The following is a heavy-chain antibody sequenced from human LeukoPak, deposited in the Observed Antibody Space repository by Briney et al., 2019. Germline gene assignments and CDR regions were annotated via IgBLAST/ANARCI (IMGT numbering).Heavy chain of an antibody. Sequence: GGSLRLSCAASGFSFSADWMHWVRQAPGKGLAWVARINRDATETKCADSVKARFTISRDNAENPLSVNVNSLGADDAVVFFCARLGYDNSYGGEDYWGRGTLFTVSS. CDR1: GFSFSADW. CDR3: ARLGYDNSYGGEDY. D-gene: IGHD5-18*01. V-gene: IGHV3-74*01. J-gene: IGHJ4*02. CDR2: INRDATET.